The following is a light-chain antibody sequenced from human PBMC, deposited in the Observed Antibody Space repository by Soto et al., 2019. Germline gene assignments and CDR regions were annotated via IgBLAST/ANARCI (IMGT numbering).Light chain of an antibody. CDR1: ETTANY. CDR3: RQTYISPPT. Sequence: DIQMTQSPSSLSASVGDRVTITCRASETTANYLNWYQHKPGKAPKLLIHSASSLQSGVPSRFSGRGSGTDFTLTINSLQPEEFATYSCRQTYISPPTFGGGT. CDR2: SAS. V-gene: IGKV1-39*01. J-gene: IGKJ4*01.